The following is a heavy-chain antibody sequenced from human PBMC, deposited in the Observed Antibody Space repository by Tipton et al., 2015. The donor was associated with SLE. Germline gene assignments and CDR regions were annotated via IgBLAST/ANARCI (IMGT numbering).Heavy chain of an antibody. V-gene: IGHV3-66*02. Sequence: SLRLSCAASGFTVSSNYMSWVRQAPGKGLEWVSVIYSGGSTYYADSVKGRFTISRDNSKNTLYLQMNSLRAEDTAVYYCARPLAGSHFDYWGQGTLVTVS. CDR2: IYSGGST. D-gene: IGHD6-19*01. CDR3: ARPLAGSHFDY. CDR1: GFTVSSNY. J-gene: IGHJ4*02.